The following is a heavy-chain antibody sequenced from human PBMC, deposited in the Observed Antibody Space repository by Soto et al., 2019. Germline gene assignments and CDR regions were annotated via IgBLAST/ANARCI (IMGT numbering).Heavy chain of an antibody. CDR2: TTTYVGHT. V-gene: IGHV1-18*04. CDR1: GYTFTNYG. Sequence: VASVKVSCKASGYTFTNYGISWVRQAPGQGLEWVGWTTTYVGHTYYSQKFQGRVVISTDTSTGTAYMEMRSLTSDDTAVYFCARVLISERAFDHWGQGTLVTVSS. J-gene: IGHJ4*02. CDR3: ARVLISERAFDH. D-gene: IGHD3-16*01.